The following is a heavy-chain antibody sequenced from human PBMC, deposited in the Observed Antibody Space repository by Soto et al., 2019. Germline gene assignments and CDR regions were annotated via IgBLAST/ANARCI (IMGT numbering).Heavy chain of an antibody. CDR1: GGSISSGDYY. J-gene: IGHJ3*02. Sequence: PSETLSLTCTVSGGSISSGDYYWSWIRQPPGKGLEWIGYIYYSGSTYYNPSLKSRVTISVDTSKDQFSLKLSSVTAADTAVYYCARGLTCHLVRITFGGGGALETWGQGTMVPV. V-gene: IGHV4-30-4*01. D-gene: IGHD3-16*01. CDR2: IYYSGST. CDR3: ARGLTCHLVRITFGGGGALET.